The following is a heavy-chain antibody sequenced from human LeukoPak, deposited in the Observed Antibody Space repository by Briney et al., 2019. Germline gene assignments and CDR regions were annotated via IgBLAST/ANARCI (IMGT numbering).Heavy chain of an antibody. CDR2: ISSSSSTI. J-gene: IGHJ4*02. Sequence: GGSLRLSCAASGFTFSSYGMSWVRQAPGKGLEWVSYISSSSSTIYYADSVKGRFTISRDNAKNSLYLQMNSLRAEDTAVYYCARGLTFDYWGQGTLVTVSS. CDR3: ARGLTFDY. CDR1: GFTFSSYG. V-gene: IGHV3-48*01.